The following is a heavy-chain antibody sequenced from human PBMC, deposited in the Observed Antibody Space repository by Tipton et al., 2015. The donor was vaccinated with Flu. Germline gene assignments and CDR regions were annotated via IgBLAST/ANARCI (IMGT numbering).Heavy chain of an antibody. D-gene: IGHD3-22*01. V-gene: IGHV4-34*01. CDR3: VYDSDGYDAFDV. Sequence: TLSLTCAVYGGSFSGYYWSWIRQPPGKGLEWIGEINHSGSTNYNPSLKSRVTISVDTSKNQFSLKVTSLTAADTAIYYCVYDSDGYDAFDVWGPGTKVTVSS. CDR2: INHSGST. J-gene: IGHJ3*01. CDR1: GGSFSGYY.